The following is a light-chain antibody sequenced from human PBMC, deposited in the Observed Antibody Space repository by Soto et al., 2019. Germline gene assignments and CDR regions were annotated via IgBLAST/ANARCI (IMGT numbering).Light chain of an antibody. V-gene: IGKV3-15*01. CDR2: DAS. CDR1: QSVGYR. Sequence: EIVMTQSPATLSVSPGERATLSCRASQSVGYRLAWYQQKPGQAPRLLIYDASTRATGFPARFSGSGSGTAFTLTISSLQSEDFAVYYCQQYNNWPPFTFGPGTKVDIK. CDR3: QQYNNWPPFT. J-gene: IGKJ3*01.